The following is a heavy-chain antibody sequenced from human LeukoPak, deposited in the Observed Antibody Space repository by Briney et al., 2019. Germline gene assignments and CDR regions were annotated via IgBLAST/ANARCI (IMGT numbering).Heavy chain of an antibody. Sequence: GGSLRLSCAASGFTLSSYGIHWVRQAPGKGLEWVAFIRYDGSNKYYADSVKGRFTISRDNSKNTLYLQMNSLRAEDTAVYYCARGRDGYNLVDAFDIWGQGIMVTVSS. D-gene: IGHD5-24*01. CDR3: ARGRDGYNLVDAFDI. CDR1: GFTLSSYG. V-gene: IGHV3-30*02. J-gene: IGHJ3*02. CDR2: IRYDGSNK.